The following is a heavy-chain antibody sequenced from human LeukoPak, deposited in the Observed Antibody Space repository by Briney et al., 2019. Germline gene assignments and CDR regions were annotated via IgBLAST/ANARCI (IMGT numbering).Heavy chain of an antibody. CDR2: INPSGGST. V-gene: IGHV1-46*01. Sequence: ASVKVSCKASGYTFTGYYMHWVRQAPGQGLEWMGWINPSGGSTSYAQKFQGRVTMTRDTSTSTVYMELSSLRSEDTAVYYCARGLVGATAIDYWGQGTLVTVSS. D-gene: IGHD1-26*01. CDR1: GYTFTGYY. CDR3: ARGLVGATAIDY. J-gene: IGHJ4*02.